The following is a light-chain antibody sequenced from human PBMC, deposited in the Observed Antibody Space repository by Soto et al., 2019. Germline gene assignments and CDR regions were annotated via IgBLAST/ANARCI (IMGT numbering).Light chain of an antibody. CDR2: ATS. V-gene: IGKV1-39*01. Sequence: DIQMTQSPSSLSASVGDRDTITCRASQTISNSLNWYQQRPGKAPKLLIYATSNLQSGFPSRFSGSGSGTDFTPTISSLQPKDFATYYDQQSYTTPLFTFGPGTKVDIE. CDR3: QQSYTTPLFT. CDR1: QTISNS. J-gene: IGKJ3*01.